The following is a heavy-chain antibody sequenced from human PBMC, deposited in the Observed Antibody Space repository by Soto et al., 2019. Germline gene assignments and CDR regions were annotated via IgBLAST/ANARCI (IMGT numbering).Heavy chain of an antibody. CDR1: GASISRDH. Sequence: QVQLQESGPELVKASETLSLTCSVSGASISRDHWNWIRQPPGKGLEWIGDYSGSTNYNPPLKSRLTISVDTSKSQFSLTLKSVTAADTAVYVCATYFTGAVGRGHWGQGTLVTVSS. J-gene: IGHJ4*02. D-gene: IGHD2-8*02. V-gene: IGHV4-59*08. CDR3: ATYFTGAVGRGH. CDR2: DYSGST.